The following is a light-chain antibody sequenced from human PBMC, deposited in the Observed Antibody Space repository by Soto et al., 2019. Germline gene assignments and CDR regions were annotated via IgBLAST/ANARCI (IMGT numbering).Light chain of an antibody. CDR1: QSVRDN. J-gene: IGKJ2*01. V-gene: IGKV3-15*01. Sequence: ETLLTQSPATLSVSPGERATLSCRASQSVRDNLAWYQQKPGQASRLLIYGASTRAPGIPDRFSGSGFGTEFSLTISSLQSEDFAVYYCQQHNDWPPSTFGQGTKLEIK. CDR2: GAS. CDR3: QQHNDWPPST.